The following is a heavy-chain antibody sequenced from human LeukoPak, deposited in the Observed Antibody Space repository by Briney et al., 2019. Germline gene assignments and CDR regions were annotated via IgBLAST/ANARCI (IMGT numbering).Heavy chain of an antibody. J-gene: IGHJ5*02. V-gene: IGHV4-39*02. D-gene: IGHD6-13*01. CDR1: GGSIRSSYYY. CDR3: ARDLDSSSWYWFDP. Sequence: SETLSLTCTVSGGSIRSSYYYWGWIRQPPGKGLEWIGSIYDSGSTYYNPSLKSRVTISVDTSKNQFSLKLNSVTAADTAVYYCARDLDSSSWYWFDPWGQGTLVTVSS. CDR2: IYDSGST.